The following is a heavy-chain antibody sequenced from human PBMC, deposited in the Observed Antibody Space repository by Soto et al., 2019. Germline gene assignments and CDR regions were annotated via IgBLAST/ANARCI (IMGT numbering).Heavy chain of an antibody. CDR3: ARAWGWVMVRGFFDF. D-gene: IGHD3-10*01. Sequence: QLQLQESGPGLVKPSETLSLACSVSGGSISSSSYYWGWIRQPPGKGLEWIGSIYYSGSTYYNPSLKSRVTISVDTSKNQFSLKLSSVTAADTAVYYCARAWGWVMVRGFFDFWGQGTLVTVSS. CDR1: GGSISSSSYY. J-gene: IGHJ4*02. V-gene: IGHV4-39*01. CDR2: IYYSGST.